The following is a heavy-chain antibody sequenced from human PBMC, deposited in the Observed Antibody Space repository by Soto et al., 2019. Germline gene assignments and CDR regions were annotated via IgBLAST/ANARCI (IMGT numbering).Heavy chain of an antibody. V-gene: IGHV1-69*01. J-gene: IGHJ4*02. Sequence: QSGAEVKKPGSSAKVSCTASGGTFSRYAISWVRQAPGQGLEYMGGIIPIFETTDSAPKFQGRLTITADESTSTFYMELTSLTPEDTAVYYCVRDLTSVRGYWGQGTLITVSS. CDR2: IIPIFETT. CDR3: VRDLTSVRGY. CDR1: GGTFSRYA.